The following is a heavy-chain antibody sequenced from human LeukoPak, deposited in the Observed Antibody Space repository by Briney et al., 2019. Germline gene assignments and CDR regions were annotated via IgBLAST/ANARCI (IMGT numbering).Heavy chain of an antibody. CDR2: ISYDGSNK. D-gene: IGHD3-10*01. J-gene: IGHJ4*02. CDR3: AREGSRIFYYFDY. CDR1: GFTFSSYA. Sequence: GGSLRLSCAASGFTFSSYAMHWVRQAPGKGLEWVAVISYDGSNKYYADSVKGRFTISRDNAKNSLYLQMNSLRAEDTAVYYCAREGSRIFYYFDYWGQGTLVTVSS. V-gene: IGHV3-30*04.